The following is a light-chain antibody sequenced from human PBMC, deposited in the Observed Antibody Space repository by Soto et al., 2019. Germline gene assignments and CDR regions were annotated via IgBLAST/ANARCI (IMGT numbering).Light chain of an antibody. Sequence: QSALTQPRSVSGSPGQSVTISCTGTSGDVGGYNYVSWYQEHPGKAPKLMIYDVSERPSGVPDRFSGSKSGNTASLTISGLQAEDEADYYCCSYAGSYTHYVFGTGTKLTVL. J-gene: IGLJ1*01. CDR1: SGDVGGYNY. V-gene: IGLV2-11*01. CDR3: CSYAGSYTHYV. CDR2: DVS.